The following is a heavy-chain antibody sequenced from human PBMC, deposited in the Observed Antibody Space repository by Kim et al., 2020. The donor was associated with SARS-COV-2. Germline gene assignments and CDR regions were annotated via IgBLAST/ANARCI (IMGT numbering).Heavy chain of an antibody. J-gene: IGHJ5*02. Sequence: SETLSLTCSVSGGSISTDHWSWLRQSPGRGLEWIGYISYRGSTNYSPSLKGRVIISADTSKNHFSLKLSSLTAADTAVYYCARPETKMVRGVEWFGPWGRGILITVSS. D-gene: IGHD3-10*01. CDR3: ARPETKMVRGVEWFGP. CDR1: GGSISTDH. V-gene: IGHV4-59*08. CDR2: ISYRGST.